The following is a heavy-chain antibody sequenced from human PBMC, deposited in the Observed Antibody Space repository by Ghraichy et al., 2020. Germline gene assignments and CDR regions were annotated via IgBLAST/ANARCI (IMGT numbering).Heavy chain of an antibody. CDR2: IWYDGSNK. D-gene: IGHD3-16*01. J-gene: IGHJ4*02. CDR1: GFTFSSYG. CDR3: AREYEVRSEWGPFDY. V-gene: IGHV3-33*01. Sequence: GGSLRLSCAASGFTFSSYGMHWVRQAPGKGLEWVAVIWYDGSNKYYADSVKGRFTISRDNSKNTLYLQMNSLRAEDTAVYYCAREYEVRSEWGPFDYWGQGTLVTVSS.